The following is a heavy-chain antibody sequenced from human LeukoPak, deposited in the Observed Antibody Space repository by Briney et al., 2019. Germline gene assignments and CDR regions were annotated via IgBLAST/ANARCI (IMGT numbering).Heavy chain of an antibody. CDR2: ISSSGGTI. Sequence: GGSLRLSCAAPGFTFGSSEMNWVRQAPGKGLEWISYISSSGGTIYYADSVKGRFTISRDNAKNSLSLQMNSLRADDTAVYYCAKGSGRSLSAFDIWGQGTMVTVSS. J-gene: IGHJ3*02. D-gene: IGHD1-26*01. CDR1: GFTFGSSE. CDR3: AKGSGRSLSAFDI. V-gene: IGHV3-48*03.